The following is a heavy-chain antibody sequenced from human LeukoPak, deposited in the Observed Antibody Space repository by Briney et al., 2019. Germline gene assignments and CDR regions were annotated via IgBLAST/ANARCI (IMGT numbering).Heavy chain of an antibody. CDR2: IYYSGST. CDR3: ARDRGSADFDY. CDR1: GGSISSYY. Sequence: SETLFLTCTVSGGSISSYYWSWVRQPPGKGLEWIGYIYYSGSTNYNPSLKSRVTISVDTSKNQFSLKLSSVTAADTAVYYCARDRGSADFDYWGQGTLVTVSS. J-gene: IGHJ4*02. V-gene: IGHV4-59*01. D-gene: IGHD1-26*01.